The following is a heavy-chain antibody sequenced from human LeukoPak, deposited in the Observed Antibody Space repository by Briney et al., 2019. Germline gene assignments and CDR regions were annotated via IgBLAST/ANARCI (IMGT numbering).Heavy chain of an antibody. CDR3: ARAAGGSSLSFFDY. CDR2: IKQDGSEK. CDR1: GFTFSSYW. V-gene: IGHV3-7*01. J-gene: IGHJ4*02. D-gene: IGHD3-16*02. Sequence: GGSLRLSCAASGFTFSSYWMSWVRQAPGKGLEWVANIKQDGSEKYYVDSVKGRFTISRDNAKNSLYLQMNSLRAEDTAVYYCARAAGGSSLSFFDYWGQGTLVTVSS.